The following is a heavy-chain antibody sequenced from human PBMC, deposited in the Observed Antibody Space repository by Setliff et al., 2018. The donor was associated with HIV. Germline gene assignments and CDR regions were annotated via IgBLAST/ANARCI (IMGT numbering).Heavy chain of an antibody. CDR1: GFTFSDFA. V-gene: IGHV3-21*01. CDR3: ARDRRRYDILTLHYMDV. D-gene: IGHD3-9*01. Sequence: GSLRLSCAASGFTFSDFAMNWVRQAPGKGLEWVSSITSSSNYIYYADSVKGRFTISRDNAKNSLILQMTSLRVDDTAMYYCARDRRRYDILTLHYMDVWGKGTTVTVSS. J-gene: IGHJ6*03. CDR2: ITSSSNYI.